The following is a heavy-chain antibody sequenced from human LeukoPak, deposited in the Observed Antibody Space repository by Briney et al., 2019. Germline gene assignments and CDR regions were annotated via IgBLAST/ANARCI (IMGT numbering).Heavy chain of an antibody. CDR2: IIPVLNIT. Sequence: ASVQVSCKTSGGTFSTSAITWVRQAPGQGLEWMGRIIPVLNITTYAQRFQGRVTITADTSTSTVYMELSSLRSEETAVYYCARDQGLTAPPPYGLDVWGQGTTLIVSS. D-gene: IGHD5-18*01. CDR3: ARDQGLTAPPPYGLDV. J-gene: IGHJ6*02. V-gene: IGHV1-69*04. CDR1: GGTFSTSA.